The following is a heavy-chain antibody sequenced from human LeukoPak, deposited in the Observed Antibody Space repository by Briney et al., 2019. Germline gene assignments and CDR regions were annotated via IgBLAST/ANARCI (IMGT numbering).Heavy chain of an antibody. V-gene: IGHV3-21*01. CDR3: ARAAAGRADY. J-gene: IGHJ4*02. CDR2: ISSSSSYI. D-gene: IGHD6-13*01. Sequence: GGSLRLSCAASGFTFSSYSMNWVRQAPGKGPEWVSSISSSSSYIYYADSVKGRFTISRDNAKNSLYLQMNSLRAEDTAVYYCARAAAGRADYWGQGTLVTVSS. CDR1: GFTFSSYS.